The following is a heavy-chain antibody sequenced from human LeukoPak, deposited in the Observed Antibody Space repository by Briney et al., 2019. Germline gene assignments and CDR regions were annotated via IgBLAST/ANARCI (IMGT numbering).Heavy chain of an antibody. Sequence: SETLSLTSNVSGGSLTPYIWSWIRQPPGKGLEWIGYIFSSGSTNYNPSLKSRVTISVDTSKNQFSLKLSSVTAADTAVYYCARRQIYFDYWGQGTLVTVSS. V-gene: IGHV4-4*09. CDR1: GGSLTPYI. CDR2: IFSSGST. J-gene: IGHJ4*02. CDR3: ARRQIYFDY.